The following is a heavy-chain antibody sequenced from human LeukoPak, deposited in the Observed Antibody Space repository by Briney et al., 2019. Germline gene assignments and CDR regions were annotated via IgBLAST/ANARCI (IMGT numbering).Heavy chain of an antibody. CDR3: ASGWFGELWDYYYGMDV. CDR1: GGTFSSYA. J-gene: IGHJ6*04. V-gene: IGHV1-69*13. D-gene: IGHD3-10*01. CDR2: IIPIFGTA. Sequence: EASVKVSCMASGGTFSSYAISWVRQAPGEGLEWMGGIIPIFGTANYAQKFQGRVTITADESTSTAYMELSSLRSEDTAVYYCASGWFGELWDYYYGMDVWGKGTTVTVSS.